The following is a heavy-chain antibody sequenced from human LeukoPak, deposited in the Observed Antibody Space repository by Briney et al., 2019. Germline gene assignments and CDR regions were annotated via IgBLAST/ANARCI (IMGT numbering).Heavy chain of an antibody. CDR1: GFTFSTYA. D-gene: IGHD4-17*01. V-gene: IGHV3-30-3*01. Sequence: GSLRLSCTASGFTFSTYAMHWVRQAPGKGLEWVADISYDGTNKYYADSMKGRFTISRDNSKNTLYLQMNSLRAEDTAVYYCARDWRYGDPIDYWGQGTLVTVSS. CDR3: ARDWRYGDPIDY. CDR2: ISYDGTNK. J-gene: IGHJ4*02.